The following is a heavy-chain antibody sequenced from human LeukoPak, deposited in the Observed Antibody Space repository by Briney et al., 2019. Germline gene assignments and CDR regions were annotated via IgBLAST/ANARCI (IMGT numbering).Heavy chain of an antibody. CDR2: IIPILGIA. J-gene: IGHJ6*02. Sequence: SVKVSCKASGGTFSSYAISWVRQAPGQGLEWMGRIIPILGIAHYAQKFQGRVTITADKSTSTAYMELSSLRSDDTAVYYCARTPNRGPPTIYYYYYYGMDVWGQGTTVTVSS. CDR3: ARTPNRGPPTIYYYYYYGMDV. CDR1: GGTFSSYA. D-gene: IGHD1-14*01. V-gene: IGHV1-69*04.